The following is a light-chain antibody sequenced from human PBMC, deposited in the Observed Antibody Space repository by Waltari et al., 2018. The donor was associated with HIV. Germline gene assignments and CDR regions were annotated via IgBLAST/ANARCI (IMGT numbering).Light chain of an antibody. CDR2: EVS. CDR3: CAYAGSTTYVI. CDR1: SSDVGGYNL. Sequence: QSALTQPASVSGSPGQSITIPCTATSSDVGGYNLVSWYHQHPGKAPKLMIFEVSMRPSGVSNRFRGSKSGNTASLRIAGLQAEDEADYYCCAYAGSTTYVIFGGGTKLTVL. J-gene: IGLJ2*01. V-gene: IGLV2-23*02.